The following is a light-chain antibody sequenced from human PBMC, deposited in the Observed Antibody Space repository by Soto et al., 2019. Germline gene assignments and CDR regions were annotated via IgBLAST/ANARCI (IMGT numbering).Light chain of an antibody. CDR3: QQYNNWPPWT. Sequence: ILMTQSPATLSVSPGERATLSCRASQSVSNNLAWYQQKPGQAPRLLIYDASTRATGTPARFSGSGSATEFTLTITGLQSEDFAVYDCQQYNNWPPWTFGQGTKVEIK. J-gene: IGKJ1*01. CDR2: DAS. CDR1: QSVSNN. V-gene: IGKV3-15*01.